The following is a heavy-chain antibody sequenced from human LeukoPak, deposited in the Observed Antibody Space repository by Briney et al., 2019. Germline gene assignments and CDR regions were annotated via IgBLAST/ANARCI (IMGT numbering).Heavy chain of an antibody. CDR1: GLTFSNYW. Sequence: EGSLRLSCEASGLTFSNYWMHWVRQGPGKGLVWVSRINGAGSSTSYADSVKGRFTISRDNAKNTLFLQMNSLRADDTAVYYCARDYMYQADLWGQGTLVTVSS. CDR3: ARDYMYQADL. D-gene: IGHD2-2*01. V-gene: IGHV3-74*01. CDR2: INGAGSST. J-gene: IGHJ5*02.